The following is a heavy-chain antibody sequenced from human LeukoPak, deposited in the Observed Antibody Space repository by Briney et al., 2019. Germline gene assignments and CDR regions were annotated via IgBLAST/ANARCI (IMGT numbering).Heavy chain of an antibody. V-gene: IGHV4-31*03. CDR1: ADSLSSGGHY. J-gene: IGHJ4*02. CDR2: IHHSGSS. Sequence: SETLSLTCTVSADSLSSGGHYWAWIRQLPGKGLGSIGFIHHSGSSRHNPSLKDGVAISVDASRKQFVLRLSSVTAADTAIYYCARGGNRFGGFYFDYWGQGIQVIVSS. CDR3: ARGGNRFGGFYFDY. D-gene: IGHD3-10*01.